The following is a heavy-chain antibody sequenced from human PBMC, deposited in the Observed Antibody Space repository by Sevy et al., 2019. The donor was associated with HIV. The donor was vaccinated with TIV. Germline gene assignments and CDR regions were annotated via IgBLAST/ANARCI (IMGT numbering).Heavy chain of an antibody. V-gene: IGHV4-34*01. CDR3: ARGVRGVIISYYYYMDV. CDR2: INHSGST. CDR1: GGSFSGYY. D-gene: IGHD3-10*01. Sequence: SETLSLTCAVYGGSFSGYYWSWIRQPPGKGLEWIGEINHSGSTNYNPSLKSRVTISVDTSKNQFSLKLSSVTAADTAVYYCARGVRGVIISYYYYMDVLGKGTTVTVSS. J-gene: IGHJ6*03.